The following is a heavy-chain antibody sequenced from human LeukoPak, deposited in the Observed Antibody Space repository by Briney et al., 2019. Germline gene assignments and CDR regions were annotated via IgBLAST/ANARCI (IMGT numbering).Heavy chain of an antibody. D-gene: IGHD2-21*02. CDR3: ARQLRSDAFDF. Sequence: SETLSLTCNVSGGSITTFYWSWIRQPPGKGLEWIGYIFYTGTTHYNPSLKSRVTISVDSSKNQFSLSLSSVTAADTAVYYCARQLRSDAFDFWGQGTLVTVSS. V-gene: IGHV4-59*08. J-gene: IGHJ3*01. CDR2: IFYTGTT. CDR1: GGSITTFY.